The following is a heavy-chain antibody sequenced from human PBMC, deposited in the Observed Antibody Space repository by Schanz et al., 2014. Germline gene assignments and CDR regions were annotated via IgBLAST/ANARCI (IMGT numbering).Heavy chain of an antibody. V-gene: IGHV3-7*01. CDR3: AKYGTGKGVSFEY. D-gene: IGHD1-26*01. J-gene: IGHJ4*02. Sequence: EVQLVESGGGLVQPGGSLRLSCAASGFTFSGYWMSWVRQAPGEGLVWVANIKLDGSEKYYADSVKGRFTISRDNAKNSLYLQMNSLTAEDTAVYYCAKYGTGKGVSFEYWGQGTLVTVSS. CDR1: GFTFSGYW. CDR2: IKLDGSEK.